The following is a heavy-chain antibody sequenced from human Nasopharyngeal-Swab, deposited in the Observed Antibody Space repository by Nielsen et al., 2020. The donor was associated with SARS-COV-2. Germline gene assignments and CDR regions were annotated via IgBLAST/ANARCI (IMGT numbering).Heavy chain of an antibody. CDR1: GGSFSGYY. CDR3: ARGYGDYDI. Sequence: SETLSLICAVYGGSFSGYYWSWIRQPPGKGLEWIGEINHSGSTNYNPSLKSRVTISVDTSKNQFSLKLSSVTAADTAVYYCARGYGDYDIWGQGTLVTVSS. D-gene: IGHD4-17*01. J-gene: IGHJ4*02. V-gene: IGHV4-34*01. CDR2: INHSGST.